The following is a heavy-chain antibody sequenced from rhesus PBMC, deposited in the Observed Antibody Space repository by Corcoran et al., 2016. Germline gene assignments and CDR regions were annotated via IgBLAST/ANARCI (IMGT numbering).Heavy chain of an antibody. CDR2: IYSYTERT. D-gene: IGHD3-9*01. Sequence: QVQLQESGPGLVKPSETLSLTCAVSGGSISSSNWWSWIRQPPGKGLEWIGGIYSYTERTNHTPSHKTRVTVSENTSRNQCTLKLSSVTAADTAVYYCARGGYYEDDYGYRLYYYFDYWGQGVLVTVSS. J-gene: IGHJ4*01. CDR1: GGSISSSNW. CDR3: ARGGYYEDDYGYRLYYYFDY. V-gene: IGHV4S18*01.